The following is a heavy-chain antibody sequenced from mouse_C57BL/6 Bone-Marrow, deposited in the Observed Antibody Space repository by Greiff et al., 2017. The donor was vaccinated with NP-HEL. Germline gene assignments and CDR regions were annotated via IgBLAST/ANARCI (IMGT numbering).Heavy chain of an antibody. CDR1: GYAFSSSW. V-gene: IGHV1-82*01. CDR3: AKRGIYSNYFDY. D-gene: IGHD2-5*01. Sequence: QVQLQQSGPELVKPGASVKISCKASGYAFSSSWMNWVKQRPGKGLEWIGRIYPGDGDTNYNGKFKGKATLTADKSSSTAYMQLSSLTSEDSAVYFCAKRGIYSNYFDYWGQGTTLTVSS. J-gene: IGHJ2*01. CDR2: IYPGDGDT.